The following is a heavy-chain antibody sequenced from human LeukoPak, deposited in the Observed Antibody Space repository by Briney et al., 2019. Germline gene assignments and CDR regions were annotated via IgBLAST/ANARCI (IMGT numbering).Heavy chain of an antibody. CDR1: GGSFSGYY. Sequence: SETLSLTCAVYGGSFSGYYWSWIRQPPGKGLEWIGEINHSGSTNYNPSLKSRVTISVDTSKNQFSLKLSSVTAADTAVYYCARHRGYCSGGSCFLRSSWFDPWGQGTLVTVSS. CDR3: ARHRGYCSGGSCFLRSSWFDP. CDR2: INHSGST. J-gene: IGHJ5*02. D-gene: IGHD2-15*01. V-gene: IGHV4-34*01.